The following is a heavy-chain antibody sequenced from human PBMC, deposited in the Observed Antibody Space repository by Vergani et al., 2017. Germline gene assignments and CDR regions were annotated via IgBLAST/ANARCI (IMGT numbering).Heavy chain of an antibody. D-gene: IGHD3-22*01. Sequence: QVQLVQSGAEVKKPGSSVKVSCKASGGTFSSYAISWVRQAPGQGLEWMGGIIPIFGTANYAQKFQGRVTITADESTSTAYMELSSLRSADTAVYYCARGPVYYDSSGYYSYYYMDVWGKGTTVTVSS. CDR2: IIPIFGTA. J-gene: IGHJ6*03. V-gene: IGHV1-69*01. CDR3: ARGPVYYDSSGYYSYYYMDV. CDR1: GGTFSSYA.